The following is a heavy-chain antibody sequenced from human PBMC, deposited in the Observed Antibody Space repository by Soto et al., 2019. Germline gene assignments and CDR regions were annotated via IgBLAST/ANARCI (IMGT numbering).Heavy chain of an antibody. CDR1: GGTFSSYA. D-gene: IGHD2-15*01. CDR2: IIPIFGTA. V-gene: IGHV1-69*13. J-gene: IGHJ6*02. Sequence: SVKVSCKASGGTFSSYAISWVRQAPGQGLEWMGGIIPIFGTANYAQKFQGRVTITADESTSTAYMELSSLRSEDTAVYYCARDAYCSGGSCSHSNYYYGMDVWGQRTTVTVCS. CDR3: ARDAYCSGGSCSHSNYYYGMDV.